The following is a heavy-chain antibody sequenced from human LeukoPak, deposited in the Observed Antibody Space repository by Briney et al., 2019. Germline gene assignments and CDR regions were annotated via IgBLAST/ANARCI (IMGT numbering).Heavy chain of an antibody. D-gene: IGHD4-17*01. CDR3: ARGYDYYYYYYMDV. J-gene: IGHJ6*03. CDR2: MNPNSGNT. V-gene: IGHV1-8*02. Sequence: GASVKVSCKASGYTFTGYYMHWVRQAPGQGLEWMGWMNPNSGNTGYAQKFQGRVTMTRNTSISTAYMELSSLRSEDTAVYYCARGYDYYYYYYMDVWGKGTTVTVSS. CDR1: GYTFTGYY.